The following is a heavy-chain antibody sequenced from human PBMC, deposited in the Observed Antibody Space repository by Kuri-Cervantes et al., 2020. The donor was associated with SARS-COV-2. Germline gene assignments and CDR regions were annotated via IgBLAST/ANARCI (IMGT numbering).Heavy chain of an antibody. V-gene: IGHV3-23*01. CDR3: AKGPVGATGAFDI. CDR1: GLTFSTFA. Sequence: GESLKISCAASGLTFSTFAMSWVRQAPGKGLEWVSAISGSGGSTYYADSVKGRFTISRDNSKNTLYLQMNSLRAEDTAVYYCAKGPVGATGAFDIWGQGTMVTVSS. D-gene: IGHD1-26*01. J-gene: IGHJ3*02. CDR2: ISGSGGST.